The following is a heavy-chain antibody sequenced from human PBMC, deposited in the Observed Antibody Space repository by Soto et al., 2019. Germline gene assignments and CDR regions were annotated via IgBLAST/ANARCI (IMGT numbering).Heavy chain of an antibody. J-gene: IGHJ4*02. D-gene: IGHD6-6*01. CDR1: GFTFSDYA. V-gene: IGHV3-23*01. Sequence: VQLLESGGALVQPGGSLRLPCAASGFTFSDYAMTWVRQAPGKGLEWVSHTSGNGGSTYYADSVKGRFTISRDNSRDTMHLQMNSLRAEDTALYYCTRTLFIAARGVEPFDYWGQGALVTVSS. CDR2: TSGNGGST. CDR3: TRTLFIAARGVEPFDY.